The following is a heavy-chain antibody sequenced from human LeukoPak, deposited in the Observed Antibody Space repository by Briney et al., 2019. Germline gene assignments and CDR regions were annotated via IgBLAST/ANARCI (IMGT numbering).Heavy chain of an antibody. CDR3: ARVPDLVGALYYYMDV. CDR1: GFTFSSYS. J-gene: IGHJ6*03. Sequence: PGGSLRLSCAASGFTFSSYSMNWVRQAPGKGLEWVSSISSSSSYIYYADSVKGRFTISRDNAKNSLYLQMNSLRAEDTAVYYCARVPDLVGALYYYMDVWGKGTTVTVSS. CDR2: ISSSSSYI. V-gene: IGHV3-21*01. D-gene: IGHD1-26*01.